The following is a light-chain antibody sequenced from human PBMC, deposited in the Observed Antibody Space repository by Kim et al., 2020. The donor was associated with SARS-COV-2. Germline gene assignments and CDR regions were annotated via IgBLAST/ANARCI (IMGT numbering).Light chain of an antibody. Sequence: QSALTQPRSVSGSPGQSVTISCTGTSSDVGGYNYVSWYQQHPGKAPKLMIYDVSKRPSGVPDRFSGSKSGNTASLTISGLQAEAEADYYCCSYAGSYTVVFGGGTQLTVL. J-gene: IGLJ2*01. V-gene: IGLV2-11*01. CDR1: SSDVGGYNY. CDR3: CSYAGSYTVV. CDR2: DVS.